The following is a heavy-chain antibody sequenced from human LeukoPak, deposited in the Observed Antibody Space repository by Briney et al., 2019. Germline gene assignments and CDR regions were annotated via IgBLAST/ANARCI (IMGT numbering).Heavy chain of an antibody. Sequence: ASVKVSCKASGYTFTSYGISWVRQAPGQGLEWMGWISAYNGNTNYAQKFQGRVTITADESTSTAYMELSSLRSEDTAVYYCARETYGSGSLSWGQGTLVTVSS. V-gene: IGHV1-18*01. D-gene: IGHD3-10*01. CDR3: ARETYGSGSLS. CDR2: ISAYNGNT. J-gene: IGHJ4*02. CDR1: GYTFTSYG.